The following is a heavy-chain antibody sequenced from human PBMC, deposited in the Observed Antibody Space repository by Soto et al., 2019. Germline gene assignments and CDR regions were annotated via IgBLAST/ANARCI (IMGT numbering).Heavy chain of an antibody. CDR2: ISAYNGNT. CDR3: ARLGYYDSSGYYLGDAFDI. CDR1: GYTFTSYG. V-gene: IGHV1-18*01. D-gene: IGHD3-22*01. J-gene: IGHJ3*02. Sequence: ASVKVSCTASGYTFTSYGISWVRQAPGQGLEWMGWISAYNGNTNYAQKLQGRVTMTTDTSTSTAYMELRSLRSDDTAVYYCARLGYYDSSGYYLGDAFDIWGQGTMVTVSS.